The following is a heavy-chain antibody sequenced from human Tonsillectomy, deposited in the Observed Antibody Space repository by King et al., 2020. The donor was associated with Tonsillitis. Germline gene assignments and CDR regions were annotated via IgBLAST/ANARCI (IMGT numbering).Heavy chain of an antibody. CDR1: GFTFSSYW. D-gene: IGHD3-22*01. CDR2: IKQDGSEE. Sequence: EQLVESGGGLVQPGGSLRLSCAASGFTFSSYWMSWVRQAPGKGLEWVANIKQDGSEEYYVDSVKGRFTISRDNAKNSLYLQMNSLRAEDTAVYYCARIVVVKGLYFDYWGQGTLVTVSS. J-gene: IGHJ4*02. V-gene: IGHV3-7*01. CDR3: ARIVVVKGLYFDY.